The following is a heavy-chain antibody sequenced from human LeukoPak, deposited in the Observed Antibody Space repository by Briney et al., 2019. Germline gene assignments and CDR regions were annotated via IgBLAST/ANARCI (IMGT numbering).Heavy chain of an antibody. CDR1: GYSISSGYY. D-gene: IGHD3-10*01. V-gene: IGHV4-38-2*02. Sequence: SETLSLTCAVSGYSISSGYYWGWIRPPPGKGLEWIGGLYHSGSTYYNPSLKSRATISVDTSKNQFSLKVSSVTAADTAVYYCARENWWFGELLSPYYFDYWGQGTLVTVSS. CDR3: ARENWWFGELLSPYYFDY. J-gene: IGHJ4*02. CDR2: LYHSGST.